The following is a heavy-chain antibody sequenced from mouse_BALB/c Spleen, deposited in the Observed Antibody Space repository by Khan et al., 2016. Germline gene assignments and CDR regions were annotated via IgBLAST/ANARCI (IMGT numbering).Heavy chain of an antibody. V-gene: IGHV3-2*02. Sequence: EVQLQESGPGLVKPSQSLSLTCTVTGYSITSDYAWNWIRQFPGNKLEWMGYISYSGSTSYNPSLTSRISITRGTSKNQVFLQLNSVTTEDTATYYCARGLGRAYWGQGTLVTVSA. CDR1: GYSITSDYA. CDR3: ARGLGRAY. J-gene: IGHJ3*01. CDR2: ISYSGST. D-gene: IGHD4-1*01.